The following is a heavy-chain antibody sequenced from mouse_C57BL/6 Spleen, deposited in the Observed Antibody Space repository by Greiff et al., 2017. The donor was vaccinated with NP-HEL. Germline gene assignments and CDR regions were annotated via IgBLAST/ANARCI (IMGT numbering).Heavy chain of an antibody. Sequence: VQLQQPGAELVMPGASVKLSCKASGYTFTSYWMHWVKQRPGQGLEWIGEIDPSDSYTNYNQKFKGKSTLTVNKSSSTAYMQLSSLTSEDSAVYYGARTTVVPTGYFDVWGTGTTVTVSS. CDR1: GYTFTSYW. CDR3: ARTTVVPTGYFDV. CDR2: IDPSDSYT. D-gene: IGHD1-1*01. V-gene: IGHV1-69*01. J-gene: IGHJ1*03.